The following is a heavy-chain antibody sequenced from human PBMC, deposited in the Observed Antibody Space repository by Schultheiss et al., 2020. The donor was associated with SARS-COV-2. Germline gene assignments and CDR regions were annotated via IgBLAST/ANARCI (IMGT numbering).Heavy chain of an antibody. J-gene: IGHJ4*02. Sequence: GSLRLSCAASGFTFSDYYMSWVRQAPGKGLEWIGEINHSGSTNYNPSLKSRVTISVDTSKNQFSLKLSSVTAADTAVYYCARADIAARTFDYWGQGTLVTVSS. CDR3: ARADIAARTFDY. D-gene: IGHD6-6*01. CDR2: INHSGST. CDR1: GFTFSDYY. V-gene: IGHV4-34*01.